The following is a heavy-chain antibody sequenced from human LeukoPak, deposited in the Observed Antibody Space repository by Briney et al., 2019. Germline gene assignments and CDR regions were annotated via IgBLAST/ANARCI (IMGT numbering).Heavy chain of an antibody. D-gene: IGHD5-12*01. CDR2: ISRSGSTI. J-gene: IGHJ4*02. CDR1: VVTFSSYE. Sequence: GGCLRLSCAASVVTFSSYEMNCVRESPGKGLECGSYISRSGSTIYYADSVRSRVTISRENAKDSLYLQKNTVRAEDTAVYYCARDPGSAYEEHFDYWGQGTLVTVSS. V-gene: IGHV3-48*03. CDR3: ARDPGSAYEEHFDY.